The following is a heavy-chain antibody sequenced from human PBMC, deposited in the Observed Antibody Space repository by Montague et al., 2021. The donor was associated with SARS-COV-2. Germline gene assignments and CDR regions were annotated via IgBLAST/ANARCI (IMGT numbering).Heavy chain of an antibody. CDR3: ARTSDSSDY. CDR1: GDSVSRNSAA. V-gene: IGHV6-1*01. CDR2: TYYRSKWNN. Sequence: CAISGDSVSRNSAAWNWIRQSPSKGLEWLGRTYYRSKWNNDYAVSVKSRITINPDTSKNQISLQLNAVTPEDTAVYYCARTSDSSDYWGQGTLVTVSS. D-gene: IGHD4-11*01. J-gene: IGHJ4*02.